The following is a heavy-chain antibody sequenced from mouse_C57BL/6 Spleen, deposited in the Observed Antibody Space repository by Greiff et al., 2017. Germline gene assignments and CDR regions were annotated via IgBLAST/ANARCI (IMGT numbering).Heavy chain of an antibody. CDR3: ARGGYYLDY. CDR1: GYTFTSYW. Sequence: VQLQQPGAELVKPGASVKMSCKASGYTFTSYWITWVKQRPGQGLEWIGDIYPGSGSTNYNEKFKSKATLTVDTSASTAYMQLSSLTSEDAAVYCCARGGYYLDYWGQGTTLTVSS. D-gene: IGHD1-1*02. CDR2: IYPGSGST. J-gene: IGHJ2*01. V-gene: IGHV1-55*01.